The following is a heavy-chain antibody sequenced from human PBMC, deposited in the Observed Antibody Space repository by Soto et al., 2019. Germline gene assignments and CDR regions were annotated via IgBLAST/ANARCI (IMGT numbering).Heavy chain of an antibody. D-gene: IGHD1-26*01. CDR2: IWYDGSNK. V-gene: IGHV3-33*01. CDR1: GFTFSSYG. Sequence: GGSLRLSCAASGFTFSSYGMHWVRQAPGKGLEWVAVIWYDGSNKYYADSVKGRFTISRDNSKNTLYLQMNSLRAEDTAVYYCARDRGMESYSGYYYYGMDVWGQGTTVTVSS. J-gene: IGHJ6*02. CDR3: ARDRGMESYSGYYYYGMDV.